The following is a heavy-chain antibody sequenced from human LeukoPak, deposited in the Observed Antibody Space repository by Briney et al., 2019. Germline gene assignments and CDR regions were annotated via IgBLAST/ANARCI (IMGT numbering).Heavy chain of an antibody. Sequence: PGGSLRLSCAASGLTPADYGMSWVRQAPGKGLEWVSGIDWSGESTGYADSVKGRFTISRDNAASVLYLQMNGLRAEDTALYYCARDLSASWYSLGYWGRGTLVTVSS. CDR3: ARDLSASWYSLGY. CDR1: GLTPADYG. CDR2: IDWSGEST. D-gene: IGHD2-2*01. V-gene: IGHV3-20*04. J-gene: IGHJ4*02.